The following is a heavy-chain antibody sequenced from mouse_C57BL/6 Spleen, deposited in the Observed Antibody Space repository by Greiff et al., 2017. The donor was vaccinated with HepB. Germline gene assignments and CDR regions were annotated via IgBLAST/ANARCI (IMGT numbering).Heavy chain of an antibody. V-gene: IGHV1-42*01. J-gene: IGHJ2*01. Sequence: EVKLMESGPELVKPGASVKISCKASGYSFTGYYMNWVKQSPEKSLEWIGEINPSTGGTTYNQKFKAKATLTVDKSSSTAYMQSKSLTSEDSAVYYCARSGDGYYLYYFDYWGQGTTLTVSS. CDR1: GYSFTGYY. D-gene: IGHD2-3*01. CDR3: ARSGDGYYLYYFDY. CDR2: INPSTGGT.